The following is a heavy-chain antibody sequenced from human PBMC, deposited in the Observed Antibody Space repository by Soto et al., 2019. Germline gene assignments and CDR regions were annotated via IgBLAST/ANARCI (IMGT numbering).Heavy chain of an antibody. CDR2: ISGSGRTT. D-gene: IGHD5-12*01. CDR3: AKGVTTIVATGSWFDH. CDR1: GFTFNSYA. V-gene: IGHV3-23*01. J-gene: IGHJ5*02. Sequence: PGGSLRLSCAVSGFTFNSYAMNWVRRAPGKGLEWVSSISGSGRTTYYADAVKGRFTISRDNSKNTLFLQMNSLRSEGTAVYYCAKGVTTIVATGSWFDHWGQGTRVTVSS.